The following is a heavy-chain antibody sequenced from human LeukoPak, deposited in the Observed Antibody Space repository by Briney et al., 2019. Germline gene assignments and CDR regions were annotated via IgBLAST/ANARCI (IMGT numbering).Heavy chain of an antibody. CDR1: GFTFGDYT. Sequence: GRSLRLSCTVSGFTFGDYTMSWFRQAPGKGLEWVGFIRSKAYGGTTEYAASVKGRFTISGDDSKSIAYLQMNSLQSEDTAVYYCTRNMLGIAWFDPWGQGTLVTVSS. V-gene: IGHV3-49*03. J-gene: IGHJ5*02. CDR3: TRNMLGIAWFDP. D-gene: IGHD7-27*01. CDR2: IRSKAYGGTT.